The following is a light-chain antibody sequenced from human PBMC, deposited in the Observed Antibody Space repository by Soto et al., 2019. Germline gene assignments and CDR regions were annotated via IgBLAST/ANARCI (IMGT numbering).Light chain of an antibody. CDR2: SNN. CDR1: SSNIESYT. Sequence: QAVVTQPPSASGTPGQRVTISCSGSSSNIESYTVNWYQQLPGTAPKLLIYSNNQRPSGVPDRFSGSKSGTSVSLAISGLQSEDEADYYCAAWDDSLNGVVFGGGTKVTVL. V-gene: IGLV1-44*01. CDR3: AAWDDSLNGVV. J-gene: IGLJ2*01.